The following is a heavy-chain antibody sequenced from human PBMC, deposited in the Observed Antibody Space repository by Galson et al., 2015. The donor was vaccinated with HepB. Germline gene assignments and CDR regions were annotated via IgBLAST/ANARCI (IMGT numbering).Heavy chain of an antibody. J-gene: IGHJ5*02. V-gene: IGHV4-4*07. Sequence: ETLSLTCTVSGGSISTYYWSWIRQPAGKGLEWIGRIYPSGSTNYNPSLKSRVTMSGDTSKNQFSPRLSSVTAADTAVYYCARDKSFRCFDPWGQGTLVTVSS. CDR1: GGSISTYY. CDR3: ARDKSFRCFDP. CDR2: IYPSGST.